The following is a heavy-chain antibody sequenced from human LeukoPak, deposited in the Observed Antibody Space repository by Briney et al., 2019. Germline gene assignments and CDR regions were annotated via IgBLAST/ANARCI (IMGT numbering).Heavy chain of an antibody. Sequence: SVKVSCKASGGTFSSYTISWVRQAPGQGLEWMGRIIPILGIANYAQKFQGRVTITADKSTSTAYMELSSLRSEDTAVYYCAATDIVVVPAAPTDYYYYYMDVWGKGTTDTVSS. V-gene: IGHV1-69*02. CDR2: IIPILGIA. CDR1: GGTFSSYT. J-gene: IGHJ6*03. CDR3: AATDIVVVPAAPTDYYYYYMDV. D-gene: IGHD2-2*01.